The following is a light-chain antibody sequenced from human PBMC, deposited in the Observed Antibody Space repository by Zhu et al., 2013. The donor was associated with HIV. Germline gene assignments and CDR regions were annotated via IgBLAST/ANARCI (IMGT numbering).Light chain of an antibody. CDR3: SSYTSTSTLWV. CDR2: EVS. Sequence: QSALTQPASVSGSPGQSITISCTGSSNDVGAYNYVSWYQQHPGNAPKLIIFEVSNRPSGVSNRFSGSKSGNSASLTISGLQAEDEADYYCSSYTSTSTLWVFGGGTKVTVL. J-gene: IGLJ3*02. V-gene: IGLV2-14*01. CDR1: SNDVGAYNY.